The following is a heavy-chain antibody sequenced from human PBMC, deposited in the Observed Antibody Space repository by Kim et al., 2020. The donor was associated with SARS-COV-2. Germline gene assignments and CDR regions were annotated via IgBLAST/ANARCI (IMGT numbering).Heavy chain of an antibody. J-gene: IGHJ4*02. D-gene: IGHD1-26*01. CDR3: ARSASYSSPGAN. CDR2: IYYDGNT. V-gene: IGHV4-59*13. Sequence: SETLSLTCTVSGGSFSSYYWSWIRQPPGKELEWIGYIYYDGNTNYNPSLKSRVTISIDTSKNQFSLKLSSVTAADTAVYYCARSASYSSPGANWSQGTLVTVSS. CDR1: GGSFSSYY.